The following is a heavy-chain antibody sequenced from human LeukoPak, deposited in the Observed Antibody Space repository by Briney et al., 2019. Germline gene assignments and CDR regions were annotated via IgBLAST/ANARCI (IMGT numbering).Heavy chain of an antibody. V-gene: IGHV1-69*04. CDR2: IIPILGIA. D-gene: IGHD6-13*01. Sequence: EASVKVSCKASGGTFSSYAISWVRQAPGQGLEWMGRIIPILGIANYAQKFQGRVTITADKSTSTAYMELSSLRSEDTAVYYCAGVFGVFLFDPWGQGTLVTVSS. CDR3: AGVFGVFLFDP. CDR1: GGTFSSYA. J-gene: IGHJ5*02.